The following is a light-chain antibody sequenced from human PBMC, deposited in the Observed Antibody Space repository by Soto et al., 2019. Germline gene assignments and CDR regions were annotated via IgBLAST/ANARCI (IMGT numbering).Light chain of an antibody. Sequence: DIQLTQSPSSVSASVGDRVTITCRASQDIAAYLAWYQHKPGRAPELLIHAASSLQSGVPSRFSGSGSGTDFTLTISRLEPEDFAAYYCQQYGSSPITFGQGTRLEN. CDR1: QDIAAY. V-gene: IGKV1D-12*01. CDR3: QQYGSSPIT. J-gene: IGKJ5*01. CDR2: AAS.